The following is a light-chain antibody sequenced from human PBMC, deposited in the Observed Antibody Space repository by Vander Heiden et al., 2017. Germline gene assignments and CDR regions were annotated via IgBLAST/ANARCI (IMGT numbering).Light chain of an antibody. V-gene: IGKV3-20*01. J-gene: IGKJ2*02. CDR1: QSVSSSY. CDR3: QQDGSAPRT. CDR2: GAS. Sequence: EIVLTQPPGTLSLSPGERATLSCRASQSVSSSYLAWYQQKPGQAPRLLIYGASSRATGIPDRFSGSGSGTDFTLTISRLEPEDFAVYYCQQDGSAPRTFGQGTKLEIK.